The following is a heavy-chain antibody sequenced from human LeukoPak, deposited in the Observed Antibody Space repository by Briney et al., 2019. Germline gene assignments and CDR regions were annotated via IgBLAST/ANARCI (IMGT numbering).Heavy chain of an antibody. J-gene: IGHJ4*02. Sequence: GGSLRLYCAASGFTFSSLWMTWVCQAPGKGLEWVANINQDGSEKYFVDSVKGRFTISRDNAKNSVFLQMNSLTVEDTAVYYCARDGGVSGYDLLDYWGQGTLVTVSS. CDR1: GFTFSSLW. V-gene: IGHV3-7*01. CDR2: INQDGSEK. CDR3: ARDGGVSGYDLLDY. D-gene: IGHD5-12*01.